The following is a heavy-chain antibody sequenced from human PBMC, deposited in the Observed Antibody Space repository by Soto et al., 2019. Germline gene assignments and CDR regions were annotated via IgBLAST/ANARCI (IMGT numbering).Heavy chain of an antibody. CDR2: IYYSGST. Sequence: QVQLQEAGPGLVKPSQTLSLTCTVSGGSISSGGYYWSWIRQHPGKGLEWFGYIYYSGSTYYNPSLKSRVTSSVDTSKNQFSLQLSSVTAADTAVYYCARDCRIQLWLPVCMDVWGQGTTVTVSS. CDR3: ARDCRIQLWLPVCMDV. CDR1: GGSISSGGYY. V-gene: IGHV4-31*03. D-gene: IGHD5-18*01. J-gene: IGHJ6*02.